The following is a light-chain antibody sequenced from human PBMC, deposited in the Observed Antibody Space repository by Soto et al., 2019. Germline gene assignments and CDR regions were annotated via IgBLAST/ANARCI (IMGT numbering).Light chain of an antibody. CDR3: QCRRLWPQGAT. CDR1: QSINNY. V-gene: IGKV3-11*01. Sequence: EIVLTQSPVTLSLSPGERATLSCRASQSINNYLAWYQQKPGQPPSLLIYDASNMATGIPVRFSGSGSGTDITLTISILGPEDSEVYYCQCRRLWPQGATFGGGTKVEIK. CDR2: DAS. J-gene: IGKJ4*01.